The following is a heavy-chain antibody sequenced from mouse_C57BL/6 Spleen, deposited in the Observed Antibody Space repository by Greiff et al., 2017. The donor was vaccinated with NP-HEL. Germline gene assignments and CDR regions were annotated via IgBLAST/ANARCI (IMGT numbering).Heavy chain of an antibody. V-gene: IGHV1-15*01. D-gene: IGHD2-3*01. Sequence: QVQLQQSGAELVRPGASVTLSCKASGYTFTDYEMHWVKQTPVHGLEWIGAIAPETGGTAYNQKFKGKAILTADKSSSTAYMELRSLTSEDSAVYYCTREDGSLGFAYWGQGTLVTVSA. CDR1: GYTFTDYE. CDR2: IAPETGGT. CDR3: TREDGSLGFAY. J-gene: IGHJ3*01.